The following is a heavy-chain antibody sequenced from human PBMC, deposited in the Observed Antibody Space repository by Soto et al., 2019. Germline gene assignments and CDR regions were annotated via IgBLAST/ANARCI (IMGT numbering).Heavy chain of an antibody. CDR1: GGSISSYY. CDR3: ASKFGELLADAFDI. J-gene: IGHJ3*02. V-gene: IGHV4-59*12. CDR2: IYYSVST. Sequence: SETLSLTCTVSGGSISSYYWSWIRQPPGKGLEWIGYIYYSVSTNYNPSLKSRVTISVDTSKNQFSLKLSSVTAADTAVYYCASKFGELLADAFDIWGQGTMVTVSS. D-gene: IGHD3-10*01.